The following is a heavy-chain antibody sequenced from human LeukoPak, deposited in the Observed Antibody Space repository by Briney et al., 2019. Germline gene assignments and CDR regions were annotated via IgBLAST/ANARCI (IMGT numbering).Heavy chain of an antibody. D-gene: IGHD3-9*01. Sequence: SDTLSLTCTVSGGSLSSNFWSWFRRPPGKGLENVGYIHSSGSTNTNPSYSSRVTVSLQMSKNQFSLSLSSVTAADTAVYYCARDPGDTDWYNFDFWGQGILVTVSS. CDR1: GGSLSSNF. CDR2: IHSSGST. V-gene: IGHV4-59*01. J-gene: IGHJ4*02. CDR3: ARDPGDTDWYNFDF.